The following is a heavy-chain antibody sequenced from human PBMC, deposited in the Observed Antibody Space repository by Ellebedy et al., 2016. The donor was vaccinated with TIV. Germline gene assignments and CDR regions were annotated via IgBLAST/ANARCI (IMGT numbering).Heavy chain of an antibody. CDR1: GASVRSSPFY. CDR3: VRARHAPMVPYYFDF. CDR2: LYYPASA. D-gene: IGHD3-10*01. Sequence: MPSETLSLTCTVSGASVRSSPFYWRCVRQSPGKGLAWIGSLYYPASAYYSPSLKHRVSISMPASTNQYFLRFNSLTASDTAVYYCVRARHAPMVPYYFDFWGQGILVTVSS. J-gene: IGHJ4*02. V-gene: IGHV4-39*07.